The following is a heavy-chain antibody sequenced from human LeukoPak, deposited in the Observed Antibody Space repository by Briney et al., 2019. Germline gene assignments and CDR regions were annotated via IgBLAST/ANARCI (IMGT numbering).Heavy chain of an antibody. CDR1: GGSFSGYY. D-gene: IGHD6-19*01. V-gene: IGHV4-34*01. Sequence: SETLSLTCAVYGGSFSGYYWSWIRQPPGEGLEWIGEINHSGSTNYNPSLKSRVTISVDTSKNQFSLKLSSVTAADTAVYYCARRSAVGKRTFDYWGQGTLVTVSS. CDR2: INHSGST. J-gene: IGHJ4*02. CDR3: ARRSAVGKRTFDY.